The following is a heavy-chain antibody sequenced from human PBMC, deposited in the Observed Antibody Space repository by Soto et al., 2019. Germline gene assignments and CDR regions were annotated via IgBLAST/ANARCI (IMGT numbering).Heavy chain of an antibody. D-gene: IGHD4-4*01. V-gene: IGHV3-30-3*01. Sequence: QVQLVESGGGVVQPGRSLRLSCAASGFTFSSYAMHGVRQAPGKGLEGVAVISYDGSNKYYSDSVKGRFPTSRDNSKNVLYLQMNRLRAEDTAVYYCARPLWRDDYNWGYFDLWGRGTLVTVSS. CDR1: GFTFSSYA. CDR2: ISYDGSNK. CDR3: ARPLWRDDYNWGYFDL. J-gene: IGHJ2*01.